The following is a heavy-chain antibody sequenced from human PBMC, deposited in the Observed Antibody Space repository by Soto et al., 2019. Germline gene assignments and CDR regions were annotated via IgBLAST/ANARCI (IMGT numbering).Heavy chain of an antibody. Sequence: QVQLVESGGGVVQPGSSLRLSCAASGFTFSSYAMHWVRQAPGKGLEWVAVISYDGSNKYYADSVKGRFTISRDNSKNTLYLQMKSLRDEDTAVYYCARGFYDIWTGYYRPSHYFHYWGHGTLVTVSS. CDR1: GFTFSSYA. D-gene: IGHD3-9*01. J-gene: IGHJ4*01. V-gene: IGHV3-30-3*01. CDR2: ISYDGSNK. CDR3: ARGFYDIWTGYYRPSHYFHY.